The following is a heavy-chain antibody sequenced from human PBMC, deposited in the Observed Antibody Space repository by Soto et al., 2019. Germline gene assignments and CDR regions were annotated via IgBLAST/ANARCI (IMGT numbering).Heavy chain of an antibody. Sequence: QVQLQESGPGLVKPSGTLSLTCAVSSGSISSGHWWNWVRQPPGKGLEWIGEIYHSGGTHYNPSLKSRVTMSVDKSMNQFSLKLTSVTAADTAVYYCATNSYYSLGVWGQGTTVTVSS. CDR2: IYHSGGT. CDR1: SGSISSGHW. J-gene: IGHJ6*02. CDR3: ATNSYYSLGV. V-gene: IGHV4-4*02.